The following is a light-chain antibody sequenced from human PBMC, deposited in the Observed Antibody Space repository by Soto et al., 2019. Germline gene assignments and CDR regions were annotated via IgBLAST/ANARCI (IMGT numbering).Light chain of an antibody. CDR2: DAS. V-gene: IGKV3-11*01. CDR3: QQRSNWPPLT. CDR1: QSVSSY. Sequence: TQSPSTLSASVGDRVSITCRASQSVSSYLAWYQQKPGQAPRLLIYDASNRATGIPARFSGSGSGTDFTLTISSLEPEDFAVYYCQQRSNWPPLTFGGGTKVEMK. J-gene: IGKJ4*01.